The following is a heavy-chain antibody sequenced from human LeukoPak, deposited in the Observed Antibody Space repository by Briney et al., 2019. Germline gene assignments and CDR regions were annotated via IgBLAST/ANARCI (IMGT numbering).Heavy chain of an antibody. CDR2: ISAYNGNT. CDR3: ARDLNAYYDSSGSLDY. J-gene: IGHJ4*02. V-gene: IGHV1-18*04. D-gene: IGHD3-22*01. CDR1: GYAFTGYY. Sequence: ASVKVSCKASGYAFTGYYMHWVRQAPGQGLEWMGWISAYNGNTNYAQKLQGRVTMTTDTSTSTAYMELRSLRSDDTAVYYCARDLNAYYDSSGSLDYWGQGTLVTVSS.